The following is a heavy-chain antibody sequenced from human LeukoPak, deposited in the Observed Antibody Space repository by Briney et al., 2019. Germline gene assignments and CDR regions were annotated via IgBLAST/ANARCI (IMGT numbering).Heavy chain of an antibody. J-gene: IGHJ3*02. D-gene: IGHD3-16*01. Sequence: SETLSLTCTVSGYSISSDYYWGWIRQPPGKGLEWFGSLYHGEKTYYNPSLKSRVSMSEDTSNNHFSLRLSSVTAADTAVYYCARSGFGVNAFDIWGQGTMVTVSS. CDR2: LYHGEKT. CDR1: GYSISSDYY. CDR3: ARSGFGVNAFDI. V-gene: IGHV4-38-2*02.